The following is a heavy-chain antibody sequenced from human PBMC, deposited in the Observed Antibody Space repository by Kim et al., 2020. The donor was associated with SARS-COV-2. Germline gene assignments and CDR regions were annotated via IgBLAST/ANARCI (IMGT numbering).Heavy chain of an antibody. V-gene: IGHV3-23*01. J-gene: IGHJ6*02. Sequence: AESVKGLFTISRDNSKNTLDLRMDSLRVEDTAIYYCASSLGSGWFFYGMDVWGQGTTVTVSS. D-gene: IGHD6-19*01. CDR3: ASSLGSGWFFYGMDV.